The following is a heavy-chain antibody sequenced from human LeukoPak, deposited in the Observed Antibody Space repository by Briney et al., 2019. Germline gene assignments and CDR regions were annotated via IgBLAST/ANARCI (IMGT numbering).Heavy chain of an antibody. CDR1: GFTFSDYY. Sequence: PGGSLRLSCAASGFTFSDYYMSWIRQAPGKGLEWVSYISSSGSTIYYADSVKGRFTISRDNAKNSLYLQMNSLRAEDTAVYYCARDLFPFYYYDSSGYFDYWGQGTLVTVSS. V-gene: IGHV3-11*01. CDR3: ARDLFPFYYYDSSGYFDY. CDR2: ISSSGSTI. J-gene: IGHJ4*02. D-gene: IGHD3-22*01.